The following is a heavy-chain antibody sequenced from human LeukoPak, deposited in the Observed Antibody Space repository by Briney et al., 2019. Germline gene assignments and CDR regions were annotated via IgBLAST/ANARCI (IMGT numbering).Heavy chain of an antibody. J-gene: IGHJ4*02. V-gene: IGHV4-4*07. CDR2: IYTSGSI. CDR1: GGSISSYY. D-gene: IGHD2-2*03. Sequence: SETLSLTCTVSGGSISSYYWSWIRQPAGKGPEWIGRIYTSGSINYNPSLKSRVTMSVDTSKNQFSLKLSSVTAADTAVYYCARESQTGYCSSTSCYPHGYFDYWGQGTLVTVSS. CDR3: ARESQTGYCSSTSCYPHGYFDY.